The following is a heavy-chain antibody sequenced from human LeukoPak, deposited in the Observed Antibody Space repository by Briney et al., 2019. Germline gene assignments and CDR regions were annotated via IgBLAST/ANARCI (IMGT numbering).Heavy chain of an antibody. D-gene: IGHD6-19*01. V-gene: IGHV3-7*01. CDR3: ARRSGLDY. CDR2: IKQDGSEI. Sequence: GGSLRLSCAASGSIFNTYWMSWVRQAPGRGLEWVANIKQDGSEIYYADSVKGRFTISRDNAKNSLYLQMNSLRAEDTAVYYCARRSGLDYWGQGTLVTVSS. CDR1: GSIFNTYW. J-gene: IGHJ4*02.